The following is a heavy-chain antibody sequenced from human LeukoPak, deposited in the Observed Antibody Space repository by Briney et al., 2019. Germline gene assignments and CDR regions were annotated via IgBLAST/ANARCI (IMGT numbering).Heavy chain of an antibody. J-gene: IGHJ4*02. CDR2: IWNDGNNK. D-gene: IGHD6-19*01. Sequence: GRSLRLSCVASGFTFRSYGMHWVRQAPGKRLEWVAVIWNDGNNKYYADSVKGRFTISRDNSKNTLYLQMNSLRGEDTAVDYCASDREASRIAVAADYWGQGTLVTVSS. CDR1: GFTFRSYG. CDR3: ASDREASRIAVAADY. V-gene: IGHV3-33*01.